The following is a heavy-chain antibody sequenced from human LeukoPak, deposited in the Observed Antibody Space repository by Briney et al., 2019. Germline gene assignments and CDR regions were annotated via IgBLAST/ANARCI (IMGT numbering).Heavy chain of an antibody. CDR2: INPSGGST. V-gene: IGHV1-46*01. Sequence: ASVKVSCKASGDTFTSYYMHWVRQAPGQGLEWMGRINPSGGSTSYAQKFQGRVTMTRDTSTSTVYMELSSLRSEDTAVYYCATLDPGYCSGGSCYDYFDNWGQGTLVTVSS. CDR1: GDTFTSYY. D-gene: IGHD2-15*01. J-gene: IGHJ4*02. CDR3: ATLDPGYCSGGSCYDYFDN.